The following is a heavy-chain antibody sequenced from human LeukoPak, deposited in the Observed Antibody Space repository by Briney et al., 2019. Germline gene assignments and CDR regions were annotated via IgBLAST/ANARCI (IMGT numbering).Heavy chain of an antibody. D-gene: IGHD5-18*01. Sequence: HAGGSLRLSCAASGFIFATSWMTWVRQTPTEGLEWVATINRDGSETYYVDSVRGRFTISRDNAKNSLYLQMNSLRAEDTAVYYCASPPPWIQTYDLDVWGKGTTVTVS. J-gene: IGHJ6*03. CDR1: GFIFATSW. CDR2: INRDGSET. CDR3: ASPPPWIQTYDLDV. V-gene: IGHV3-7*01.